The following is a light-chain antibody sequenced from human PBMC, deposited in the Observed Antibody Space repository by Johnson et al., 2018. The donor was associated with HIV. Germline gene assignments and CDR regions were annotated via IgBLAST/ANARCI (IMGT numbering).Light chain of an antibody. CDR3: GSWDSSLSGDV. Sequence: QSVLTQPPSVSAAPGQTVTISCSGSSSNVVLNYVSWYQQLPGTAPKLLIYQNNKRPSGIPDRFSGSKSGTSATLGITGLQTGDEADYYCGSWDSSLSGDVCGTGTRVTVL. J-gene: IGLJ1*01. CDR2: QNN. CDR1: SSNVVLNY. V-gene: IGLV1-51*02.